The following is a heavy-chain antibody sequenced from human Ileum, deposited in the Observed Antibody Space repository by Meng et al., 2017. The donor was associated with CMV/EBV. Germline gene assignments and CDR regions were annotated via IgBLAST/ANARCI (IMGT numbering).Heavy chain of an antibody. Sequence: GESLKISCAASGFIFANYAMSWVRQAPGKGLEWVSGIDGSGGGTNYADSVRGRFIMSRDNSKNTVYLQMNSLRAEDTAVYYCAKFVGYTYGFDYWGQGTLVTVSS. D-gene: IGHD5-18*01. CDR3: AKFVGYTYGFDY. CDR2: IDGSGGGT. J-gene: IGHJ4*02. CDR1: GFIFANYA. V-gene: IGHV3-23*01.